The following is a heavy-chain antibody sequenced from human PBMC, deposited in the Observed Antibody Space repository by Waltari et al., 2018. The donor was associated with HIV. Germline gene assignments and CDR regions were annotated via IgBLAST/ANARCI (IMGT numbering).Heavy chain of an antibody. CDR3: SRGLAPCLTEAHWGSYLDC. D-gene: IGHD7-27*01. Sequence: VQLVESGGGLAQPGGSLKVSCVVSGFTLNGYDVPWVRQTEGKPLSWASVVTADGPAYYPNSVKGRFSLSRQTSKTSVSLQMNCLTSVDMGVYSCSRGLAPCLTEAHWGSYLDCWGQGVRVTVS. J-gene: IGHJ4*02. CDR1: GFTLNGYD. CDR2: VTADGP. V-gene: IGHV3-13*05.